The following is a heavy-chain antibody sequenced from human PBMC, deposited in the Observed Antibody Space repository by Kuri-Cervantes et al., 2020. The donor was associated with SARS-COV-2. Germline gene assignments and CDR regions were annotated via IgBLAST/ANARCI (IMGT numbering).Heavy chain of an antibody. Sequence: ESLKISCAASGFTFSTYSMNWVRQAPGKGLEWVSYISSGSSTIYYADSVKGRFTISRDNARNSLYLQMNSLRAEDTAVYYCARDPHITLIRGAYFDLWGRGTRVTVSS. CDR3: ARDPHITLIRGAYFDL. J-gene: IGHJ2*01. V-gene: IGHV3-48*01. CDR2: ISSGSSTI. D-gene: IGHD3-10*01. CDR1: GFTFSTYS.